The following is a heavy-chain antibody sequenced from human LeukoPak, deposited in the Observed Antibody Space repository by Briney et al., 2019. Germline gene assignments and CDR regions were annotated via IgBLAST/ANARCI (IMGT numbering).Heavy chain of an antibody. Sequence: GGSLRLSCAASGFTFSSYNMNWVRQAPGKGLEWVSLIYSGGSTYYADSVKGRFTISRDNSKNTLYLQMNSLRAEDTAVYYCASSAAAAQYYFNYWGRGTLVTVSS. J-gene: IGHJ4*02. CDR1: GFTFSSYN. D-gene: IGHD2-15*01. CDR3: ASSAAAAQYYFNY. CDR2: IYSGGST. V-gene: IGHV3-66*01.